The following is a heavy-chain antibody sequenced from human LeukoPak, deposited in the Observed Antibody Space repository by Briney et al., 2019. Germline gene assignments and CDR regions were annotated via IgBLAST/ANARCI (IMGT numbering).Heavy chain of an antibody. CDR3: ARHPITMVRRFDY. Sequence: SETLSLTCTVSNGSISSSSYYWGWIRQPPGKGLEWIGSIYYSGSTYYNPSLKSRVTISVDTSKNQFSLKLSSVTAADTAVYYCARHPITMVRRFDYWGQGTLVTVSS. V-gene: IGHV4-39*01. J-gene: IGHJ4*02. D-gene: IGHD3-10*01. CDR2: IYYSGST. CDR1: NGSISSSSYY.